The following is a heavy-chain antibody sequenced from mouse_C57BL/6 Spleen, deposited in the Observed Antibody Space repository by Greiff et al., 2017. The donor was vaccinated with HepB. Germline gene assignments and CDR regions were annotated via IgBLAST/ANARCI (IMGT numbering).Heavy chain of an antibody. CDR1: GYSITSGYY. Sequence: VQLKESGPGLVKPSQSLSLTCSVTGYSITSGYYWNWIRQFPGNKLEWMGYISYDGSNNYNPSLKNRISITRDTSKNQFFLKLNSVTTEDTATYYCAILYYDYDGAWFAYWGQGTLVTVSA. CDR3: AILYYDYDGAWFAY. V-gene: IGHV3-6*01. D-gene: IGHD2-4*01. CDR2: ISYDGSN. J-gene: IGHJ3*01.